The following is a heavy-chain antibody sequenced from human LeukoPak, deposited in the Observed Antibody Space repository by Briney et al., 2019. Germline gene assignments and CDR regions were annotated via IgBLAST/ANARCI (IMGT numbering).Heavy chain of an antibody. V-gene: IGHV3-30*02. CDR3: AKDRYSGSYYLFDY. CDR1: GFTFSSCG. D-gene: IGHD1-26*01. CDR2: IRYDGSNK. J-gene: IGHJ4*02. Sequence: GGSLRLSCAASGFTFSSCGMHWVRQAPGKGLEWVAFIRYDGSNKYYADSVKGRFTISRDNSKNTLYLQMNSLRAEDTAVYYCAKDRYSGSYYLFDYWGQGTLVTVSS.